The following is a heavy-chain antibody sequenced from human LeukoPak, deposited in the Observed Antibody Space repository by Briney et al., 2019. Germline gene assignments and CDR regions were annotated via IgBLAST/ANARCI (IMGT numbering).Heavy chain of an antibody. Sequence: SETLSLTCTVSGGSISSASYYWSWIRQPAGKGLEWIGRIYTSGSTNYSPSLRSRVIISVETSKNEFSLKLSSVTAADTAVYYCARDRFYSRSGSYQIFDSWGQGTLVTVSS. CDR1: GGSISSASYY. D-gene: IGHD3-10*01. V-gene: IGHV4-61*02. CDR3: ARDRFYSRSGSYQIFDS. J-gene: IGHJ4*02. CDR2: IYTSGST.